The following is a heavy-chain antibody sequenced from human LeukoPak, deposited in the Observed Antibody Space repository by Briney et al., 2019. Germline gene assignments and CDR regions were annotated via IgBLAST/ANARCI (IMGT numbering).Heavy chain of an antibody. Sequence: PSETLSLTCTVSGGSISSGSYYWSWIRQPAGKGLEWIGRIYTSGSTNYNPSLKSRVTISVDTSKTQFSLKLSSVTAADTAVYYCARAGGSYRSYAFDIWGQGTMVTVSS. CDR2: IYTSGST. D-gene: IGHD1-26*01. CDR3: ARAGGSYRSYAFDI. CDR1: GGSISSGSYY. J-gene: IGHJ3*02. V-gene: IGHV4-61*02.